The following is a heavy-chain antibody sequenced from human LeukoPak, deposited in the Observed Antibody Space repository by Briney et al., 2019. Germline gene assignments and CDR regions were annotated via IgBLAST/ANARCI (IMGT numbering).Heavy chain of an antibody. J-gene: IGHJ4*02. Sequence: GGSLRLSCAASGFTFSTYIMIWVRQAPGKGLECVSSITSSSSYIYYANSVKGRFTISRDNAKNSLYLQMNSLRAEDTAVYYCARVMSGSLTFDFWGQGTLVTVSS. V-gene: IGHV3-21*01. D-gene: IGHD3-10*01. CDR3: ARVMSGSLTFDF. CDR1: GFTFSTYI. CDR2: ITSSSSYI.